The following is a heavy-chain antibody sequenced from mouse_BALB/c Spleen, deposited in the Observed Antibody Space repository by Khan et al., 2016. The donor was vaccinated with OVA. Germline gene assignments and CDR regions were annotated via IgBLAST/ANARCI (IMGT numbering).Heavy chain of an antibody. J-gene: IGHJ3*01. CDR1: GYTLTNYG. CDR2: INTYTGEP. Sequence: QIQLVQSGPELKKPGETVKISCKASGYTLTNYGMNWVKQAPGKGLKWMGWINTYTGEPTYAEDFKGRIAFSLETSASTAYLQITNLRHEGTATYFCARANGNYWFAYWGQGTLVTVSA. V-gene: IGHV9-3-1*01. CDR3: ARANGNYWFAY. D-gene: IGHD2-1*01.